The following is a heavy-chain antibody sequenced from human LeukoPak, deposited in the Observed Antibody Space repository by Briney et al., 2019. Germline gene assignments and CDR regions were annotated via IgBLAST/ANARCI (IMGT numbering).Heavy chain of an antibody. D-gene: IGHD3-10*01. CDR2: ISGSGGST. CDR3: ARDVSTGFGELFTFDY. Sequence: PGGSLRLSCAASGFTFSSYGMSWVRQAPGKGLEWVSAISGSGGSTYYADSVKGRFTISRDNSKNTLYLQMNSLRAEDTAVYYCARDVSTGFGELFTFDYWGQGTLVTVSS. J-gene: IGHJ4*02. V-gene: IGHV3-23*01. CDR1: GFTFSSYG.